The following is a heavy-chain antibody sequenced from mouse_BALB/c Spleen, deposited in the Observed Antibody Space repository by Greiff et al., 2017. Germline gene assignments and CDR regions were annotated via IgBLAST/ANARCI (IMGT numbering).Heavy chain of an antibody. CDR1: GFTFSDYY. V-gene: IGHV5-4*02. D-gene: IGHD2-3*01. Sequence: DVKLVESGGGLVKPGGSLKLSCAASGFTFSDYYMYWVRQTPEKRLEWVATISDGGSYTYYPDSVKGRFTISRDNAKNNLYLQMSSLKSEDTAMYYCARKGGYDEGWFAYWGQGTLVTVSA. CDR2: ISDGGSYT. CDR3: ARKGGYDEGWFAY. J-gene: IGHJ3*01.